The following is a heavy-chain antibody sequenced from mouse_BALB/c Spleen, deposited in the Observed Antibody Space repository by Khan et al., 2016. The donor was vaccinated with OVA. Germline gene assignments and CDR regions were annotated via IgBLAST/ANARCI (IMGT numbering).Heavy chain of an antibody. CDR2: IRNDGNT. CDR1: GFSLTNYG. V-gene: IGHV2-6-1*01. CDR3: ARQPYYHYNIMDY. Sequence: QVQLQQSGPGLVAPSQSLSITCTISGFSLTNYGVHWVRQPPGKGLEWLVVIRNDGNTAYNSALKSRLTISKDNSKSQDFLKMNSLQTDDTAMYFCARQPYYHYNIMDYWGQGTSVTVSS. D-gene: IGHD2-10*01. J-gene: IGHJ4*01.